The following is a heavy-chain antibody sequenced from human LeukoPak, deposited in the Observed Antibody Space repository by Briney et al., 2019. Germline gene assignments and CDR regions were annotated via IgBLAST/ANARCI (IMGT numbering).Heavy chain of an antibody. V-gene: IGHV1-69*06. J-gene: IGHJ6*03. D-gene: IGHD4/OR15-4a*01. Sequence: SVTVSCMASGCTFTSYAISWVRQAPGEGLEWMGRIIPVFGTENYAQKFQDRVTITAAKSTTTAYMELRSLRSEDTAVYYCARDANHYHYMDVWGRGTTVIVSS. CDR1: GCTFTSYA. CDR2: IIPVFGTE. CDR3: ARDANHYHYMDV.